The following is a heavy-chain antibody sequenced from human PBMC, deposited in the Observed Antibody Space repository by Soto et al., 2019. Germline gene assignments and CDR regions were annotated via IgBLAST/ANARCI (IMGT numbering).Heavy chain of an antibody. V-gene: IGHV4-31*03. D-gene: IGHD5-12*01. CDR2: IYYSGST. Sequence: QVQLQESGPGLVKPSQTLSLTCTVSGGSISRGGFYWSWIRQHPGKGLEWIGYIYYSGSTYYNPSLKSRVTISVDTSKNQFSLKLSSVTAADTAVYYCARAIVATPYFDYWGQGTLVTVSS. CDR3: ARAIVATPYFDY. CDR1: GGSISRGGFY. J-gene: IGHJ4*02.